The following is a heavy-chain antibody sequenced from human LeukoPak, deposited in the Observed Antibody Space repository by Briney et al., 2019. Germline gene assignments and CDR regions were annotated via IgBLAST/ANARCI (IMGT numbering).Heavy chain of an antibody. V-gene: IGHV1-8*01. J-gene: IGHJ4*02. CDR1: GYTFTSYD. Sequence: ASVKVSCKASGYTFTSYDINWVRQATGQGLEWMGWKNPNSGNTGYAQKFQGRVTMTRDTSTSTVYMELSSLRSEDTAVYYCASAPVCSSTSCYIDWGQGTLVTVSS. CDR3: ASAPVCSSTSCYID. D-gene: IGHD2-2*02. CDR2: KNPNSGNT.